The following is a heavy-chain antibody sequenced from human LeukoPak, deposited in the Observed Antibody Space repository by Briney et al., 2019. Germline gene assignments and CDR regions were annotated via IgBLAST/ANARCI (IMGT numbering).Heavy chain of an antibody. CDR2: ISYDGSNK. V-gene: IGHV3-30-3*01. CDR1: GFTFSFYA. CDR3: ARDIGGSSYGQPLDY. D-gene: IGHD5-18*01. Sequence: GRSQRLSCAASGFTFSFYAMHWVRQAPGKGLEWVAIISYDGSNKYNADSVKGRFTISRDNAKDSLYLQMNSLRAEDTAVYYCARDIGGSSYGQPLDYWGQGTLVTVSS. J-gene: IGHJ4*02.